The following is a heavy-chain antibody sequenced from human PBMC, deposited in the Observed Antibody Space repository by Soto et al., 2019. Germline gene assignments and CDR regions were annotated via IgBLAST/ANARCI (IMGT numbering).Heavy chain of an antibody. CDR3: ARRMDVGKGRILTVDY. CDR2: IFYSGST. V-gene: IGHV4-39*01. D-gene: IGHD3-9*01. CDR1: GASVSRDFYY. Sequence: QLQLQESGPGLVKPSEALSLTCTVSGASVSRDFYYWAWVRQPPGKGLEWIGSIFYSGSTYYNPSLESRVTISVDTSKNQFSLKLTSVTAADTAVYYCARRMDVGKGRILTVDYWGQGTLVTVSS. J-gene: IGHJ4*02.